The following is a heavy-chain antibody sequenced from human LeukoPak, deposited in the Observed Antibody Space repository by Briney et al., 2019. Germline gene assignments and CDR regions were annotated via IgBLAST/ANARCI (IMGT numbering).Heavy chain of an antibody. V-gene: IGHV4-31*03. J-gene: IGHJ5*02. CDR3: ARVVWCGAAAGQLNWFDP. CDR1: GGSISSGGYY. CDR2: IYYSGST. D-gene: IGHD6-13*01. Sequence: SETLSLTCTVSGGSISSGGYYWSWIRQHPGKDLEWVGYIYYSGSTYYNPSLKSRVTISVDTSKNQFSLKLSSVTAADTAVYYCARVVWCGAAAGQLNWFDPWGQGTLVTVSS.